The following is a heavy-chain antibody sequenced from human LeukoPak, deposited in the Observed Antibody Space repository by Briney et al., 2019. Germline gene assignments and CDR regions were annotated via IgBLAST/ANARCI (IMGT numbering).Heavy chain of an antibody. CDR3: ARTVVPAAAYYYYYMDV. CDR2: IYPGDSDT. V-gene: IGHV5-51*01. CDR1: GYSFTSYW. D-gene: IGHD2-2*01. Sequence: RGESLKISCKGSGYSFTSYWIGWVRQMPGKGLEWMGIIYPGDSDTRYSPSFQGQVTISADKSISTAYLQWSSLKASDTAMYYCARTVVPAAAYYYYYMDVWGKGTTDTVSS. J-gene: IGHJ6*03.